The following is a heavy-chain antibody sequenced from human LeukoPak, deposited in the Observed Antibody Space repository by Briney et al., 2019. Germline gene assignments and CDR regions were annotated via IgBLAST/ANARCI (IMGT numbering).Heavy chain of an antibody. V-gene: IGHV3-21*01. CDR3: ARVSSGWSSNWFDP. J-gene: IGHJ5*02. CDR2: ISSSSSYI. CDR1: GFTFSSYT. D-gene: IGHD6-19*01. Sequence: PGGSLRPSCAASGFTFSSYTMNWVRQAPGKGLEWVSSISSSSSYIYYADSVKGRFTISRDNAKNSLYLQMNSLRAEDTAVYYCARVSSGWSSNWFDPWGQGTLVTVSS.